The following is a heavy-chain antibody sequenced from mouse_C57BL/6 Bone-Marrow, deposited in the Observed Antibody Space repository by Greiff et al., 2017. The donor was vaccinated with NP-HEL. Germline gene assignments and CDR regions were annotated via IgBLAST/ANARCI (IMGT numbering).Heavy chain of an antibody. Sequence: EVQLQQSGPELVKPGASVKISCKASGYTFTDYYMNWVKQSHGKSLEWIGDINPNNGGTSYNQKFKGKATLTVDKSSSTAYMELRSLTSEDSAVYYCASFYYYGSSYVDYAMDYWGQGTSVTVSS. V-gene: IGHV1-26*01. CDR3: ASFYYYGSSYVDYAMDY. J-gene: IGHJ4*01. CDR2: INPNNGGT. D-gene: IGHD1-1*01. CDR1: GYTFTDYY.